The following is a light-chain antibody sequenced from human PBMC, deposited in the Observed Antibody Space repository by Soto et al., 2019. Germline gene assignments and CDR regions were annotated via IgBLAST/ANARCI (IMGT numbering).Light chain of an antibody. CDR2: EVV. Sequence: QSVLTQPPSASGSPGQSVTISCTGTKNDVGFYDFVSWYQHHPGKAPRLIIYEVVQRPSGVPDRFSGSKSGNTASLTVSGLQAEDEADYYCSSKRDSSTLFVFGTGTKLTVL. CDR3: SSKRDSSTLFV. V-gene: IGLV2-8*01. CDR1: KNDVGFYDF. J-gene: IGLJ1*01.